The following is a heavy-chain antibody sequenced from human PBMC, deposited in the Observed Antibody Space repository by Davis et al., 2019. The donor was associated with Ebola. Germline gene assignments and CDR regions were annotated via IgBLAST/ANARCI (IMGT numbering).Heavy chain of an antibody. V-gene: IGHV4-34*01. CDR3: ARDAGMAALGY. J-gene: IGHJ4*02. CDR2: INHSGST. CDR1: GGSFSGYY. D-gene: IGHD3-10*01. Sequence: MPSETLSLTCAVYGGSFSGYYWSWIRQPPGKGLEWIGEINHSGSTNYNPSLKSRVTISVDTSKNQFSLKLSSVTAADTAVYYCARDAGMAALGYWGQGTLVTVSS.